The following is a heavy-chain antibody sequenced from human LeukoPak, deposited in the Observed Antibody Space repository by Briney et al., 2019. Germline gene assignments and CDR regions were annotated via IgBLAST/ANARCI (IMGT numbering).Heavy chain of an antibody. CDR3: VKDRYTTGWYGWFDP. Sequence: GGSLRLSCAASGFTFSSYAMSWVRQAPGQGLEWVSGISGGGDKTYYADSVRGRLTISRDNSQNTLYLQINSLRADDTAVYYCVKDRYTTGWYGWFDPWGQGTLVTVSS. V-gene: IGHV3-23*01. CDR2: ISGGGDKT. D-gene: IGHD2-15*01. CDR1: GFTFSSYA. J-gene: IGHJ5*02.